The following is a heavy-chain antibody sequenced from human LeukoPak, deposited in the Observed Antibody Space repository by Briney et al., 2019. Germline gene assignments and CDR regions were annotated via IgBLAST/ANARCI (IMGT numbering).Heavy chain of an antibody. D-gene: IGHD3-3*01. J-gene: IGHJ4*02. V-gene: IGHV1-24*01. CDR2: FDLEDGET. Sequence: ASVKVSCKVSGYTLTELSMHWVRQAPGKGLEWMGGFDLEDGETIYEHKFQDRLTMTEETSTDKAYIELWSLRTEDTTVDYFGTSLSHLYYDCWSGYYGYWGQATLVTVSS. CDR3: GTSLSHLYYDCWSGYYGY. CDR1: GYTLTELS.